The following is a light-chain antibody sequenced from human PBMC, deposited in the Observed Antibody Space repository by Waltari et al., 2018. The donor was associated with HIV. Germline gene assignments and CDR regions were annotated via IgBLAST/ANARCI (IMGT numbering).Light chain of an antibody. Sequence: DIVMTQSPDSLVVSLGERATIICKSSQSVLYSANNKNYLAWYQQKPGQPAKLLMYWASTRESGVPDRFSGSGSGTDFTLTISSLQAEDVAVYYCQQYYSTPFTFGGGTKVEIK. CDR2: WAS. CDR1: QSVLYSANNKNY. V-gene: IGKV4-1*01. J-gene: IGKJ4*01. CDR3: QQYYSTPFT.